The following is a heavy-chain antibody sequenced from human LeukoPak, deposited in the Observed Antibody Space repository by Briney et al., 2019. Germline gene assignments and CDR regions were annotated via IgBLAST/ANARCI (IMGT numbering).Heavy chain of an antibody. Sequence: GESLKISCKASGYSFTNYWIGWVRQMPGKGLEWMGIIYPGDSDTRYSPSFQGQVTISADKSINTAYLQWSSLRASDTAVYYCARRAYTGYYFDYWGQGTLVTVSS. CDR3: ARRAYTGYYFDY. CDR1: GYSFTNYW. J-gene: IGHJ4*02. V-gene: IGHV5-51*01. D-gene: IGHD7-27*01. CDR2: IYPGDSDT.